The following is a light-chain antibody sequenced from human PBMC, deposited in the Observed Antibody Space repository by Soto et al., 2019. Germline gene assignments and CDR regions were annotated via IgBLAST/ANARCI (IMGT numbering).Light chain of an antibody. CDR3: GTWDTSLSALV. Sequence: QSALTQTPSVSAAPGQKVTISCSGSSSNIGNNYVSWYQHLPGTAPKLLIYDNNERPSGIPDRFSGSKSGTSATLGITGLQAGDEADYYCGTWDTSLSALVFGGGTKLTVL. CDR2: DNN. CDR1: SSNIGNNY. J-gene: IGLJ2*01. V-gene: IGLV1-51*01.